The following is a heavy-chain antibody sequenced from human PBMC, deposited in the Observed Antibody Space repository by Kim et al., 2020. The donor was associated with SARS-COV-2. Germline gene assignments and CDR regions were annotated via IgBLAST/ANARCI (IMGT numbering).Heavy chain of an antibody. CDR1: GFTFSSYG. D-gene: IGHD3-3*01. V-gene: IGHV3-33*01. CDR2: IWYDGSNK. CDR3: ARAHSGITLFGVVIGLLVYCMDV. Sequence: GGSLRLSCAASGFTFSSYGMHWVRQAPGKGLEWVAVIWYDGSNKYYADSVKGRFTISRDNSKNTLYLQMNSLRAEDTAVYYCARAHSGITLFGVVIGLLVYCMDVWGKGTTVTVSS. J-gene: IGHJ6*03.